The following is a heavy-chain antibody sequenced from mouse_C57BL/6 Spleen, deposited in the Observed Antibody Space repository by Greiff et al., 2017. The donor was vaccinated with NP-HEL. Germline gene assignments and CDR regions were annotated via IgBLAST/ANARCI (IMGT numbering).Heavy chain of an antibody. CDR1: GYSITSGYY. CDR2: ISYDGSN. J-gene: IGHJ4*01. V-gene: IGHV3-6*01. Sequence: EVQLQQSGPGLVKPSQSLSLTCSVTGYSITSGYYWNWIRQFPGNKLEWMGYISYDGSNNYNPSLKNRISITRDTSKNQFFLKLNSVTTEDTATYYCVRGNQYYYAMDYWGQGTSVTVST. CDR3: VRGNQYYYAMDY. D-gene: IGHD2-1*01.